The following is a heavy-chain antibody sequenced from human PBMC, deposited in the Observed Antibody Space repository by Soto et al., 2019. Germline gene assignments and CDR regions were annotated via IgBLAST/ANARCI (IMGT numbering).Heavy chain of an antibody. D-gene: IGHD5-12*01. V-gene: IGHV4-30-4*01. CDR3: AEYSGVLEFFDI. CDR2: IYYSGST. J-gene: IGHJ3*02. Sequence: QVQLQESGPGLVKPSQTLTLTCTVSGGSISSGDYYWSWIRQPPGKGLEWIGYIYYSGSTYYNPSIKSRVTISVDTSKNQFSLKLSSVTAADTAVYYCAEYSGVLEFFDIWGQGTMVTVSS. CDR1: GGSISSGDYY.